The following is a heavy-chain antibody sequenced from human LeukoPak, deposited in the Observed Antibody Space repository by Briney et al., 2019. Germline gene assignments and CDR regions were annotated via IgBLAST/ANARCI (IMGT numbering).Heavy chain of an antibody. J-gene: IGHJ4*02. V-gene: IGHV3-53*01. Sequence: GGSLRLSCAASGFTVSSNYMGWGRQAPGKGREWVSVIYSGGSTNYAASVKGRFTISRDNSQATLYLQMNSLRAEDTAVYDCTVVRGVIIIRYWGQGTLVTVSS. CDR2: IYSGGST. D-gene: IGHD3-10*01. CDR1: GFTVSSNY. CDR3: TVVRGVIIIRY.